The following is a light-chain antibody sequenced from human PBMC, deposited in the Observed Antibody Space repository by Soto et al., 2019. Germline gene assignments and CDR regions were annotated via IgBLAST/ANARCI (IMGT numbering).Light chain of an antibody. J-gene: IGKJ5*01. Sequence: IVVTQSPGTLCLSPGERATLSCRAIQSVSSSYSAWYQQKPGQAPRLLIYGVSSRASGIPDRFFGSGSGTDFTLTLSSLEPDDSAVYLCQQRKIWLPVTFGQGTRLEIK. CDR1: QSVSSSY. CDR2: GVS. V-gene: IGKV3D-20*02. CDR3: QQRKIWLPVT.